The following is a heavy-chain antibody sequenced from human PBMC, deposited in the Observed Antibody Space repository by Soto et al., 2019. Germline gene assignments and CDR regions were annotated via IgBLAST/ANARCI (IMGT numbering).Heavy chain of an antibody. CDR2: IIPIFGTA. CDR3: ARGIAAAADFDP. CDR1: GGTFSSYA. D-gene: IGHD6-13*01. V-gene: IGHV1-69*13. J-gene: IGHJ5*02. Sequence: ASVKVSCKASGGTFSSYAISWVRQAPGQGLEWMGGIIPIFGTANYAQKFQGRVTITADESTSTAYMELSSLRSEDTAVYYCARGIAAAADFDPWGQGTLVTVSS.